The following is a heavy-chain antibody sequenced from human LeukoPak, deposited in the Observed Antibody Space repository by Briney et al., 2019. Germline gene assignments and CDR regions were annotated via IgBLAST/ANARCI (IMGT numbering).Heavy chain of an antibody. D-gene: IGHD3-22*01. J-gene: IGHJ4*02. V-gene: IGHV4-59*01. CDR1: GGSTSSYY. CDR2: IYYSGST. CDR3: ARTYDSGAEGLDY. Sequence: SETLSLTCTVSGGSTSSYYWSWIRQPPGKGLEWIGYIYYSGSTNYNPSLKSRVTISVDTSKNQFSLKLSSVTAADTAVYYCARTYDSGAEGLDYWGQGTLVTVSS.